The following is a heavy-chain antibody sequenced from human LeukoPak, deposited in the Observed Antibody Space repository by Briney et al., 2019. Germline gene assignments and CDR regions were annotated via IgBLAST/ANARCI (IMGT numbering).Heavy chain of an antibody. V-gene: IGHV4-59*01. CDR3: ARYSGTYFPLYYFDY. CDR1: GGSISSYY. CDR2: ISYTGST. D-gene: IGHD1-26*01. Sequence: SETLSLTCTVSGGSISSYYWGWIRQPPGKGLEWIGYISYTGSTSYNPSLKSRVTISLDTSKNQCSLRLTSVPAADTAVYYCARYSGTYFPLYYFDYWGQGTLVTVSS. J-gene: IGHJ4*02.